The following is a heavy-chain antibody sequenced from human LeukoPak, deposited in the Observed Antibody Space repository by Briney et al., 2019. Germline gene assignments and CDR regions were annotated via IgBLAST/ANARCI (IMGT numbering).Heavy chain of an antibody. CDR2: INRTGTTI. J-gene: IGHJ4*02. CDR3: ARDLGSGDHGLLV. CDR1: GFTFSAYT. Sequence: GGSPRLSCAASGFTFSAYTMNWVRQAPGKGLEWISYINRTGTTIYSADSVKGRFTISRDNAKNSLYLQMDSLRSEDTALYFCARDLGSGDHGLLVWGQGTLLTVSS. D-gene: IGHD2-21*02. V-gene: IGHV3-48*01.